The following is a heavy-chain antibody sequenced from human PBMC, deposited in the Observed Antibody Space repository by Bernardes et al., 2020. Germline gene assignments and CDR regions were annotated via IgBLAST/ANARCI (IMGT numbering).Heavy chain of an antibody. CDR2: IYSGGST. V-gene: IGHV3-53*01. Sequence: GGSLRLSCAASGFTVSSNYMSWVRQAPGKGLEWVSVIYSGGSTYYADSVKGRFTISRDNSKNTLYLQMNSLRAEDTAVYYCARGVSSSWAGDYFDYWGQGTLVTVSS. D-gene: IGHD6-13*01. CDR3: ARGVSSSWAGDYFDY. CDR1: GFTVSSNY. J-gene: IGHJ4*02.